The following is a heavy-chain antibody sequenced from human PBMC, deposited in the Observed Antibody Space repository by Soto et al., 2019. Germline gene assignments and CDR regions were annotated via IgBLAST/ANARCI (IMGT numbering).Heavy chain of an antibody. D-gene: IGHD3-3*01. CDR1: GGSISGSTYH. Sequence: SETLSLTCTVSGGSISGSTYHWGWIRQPPGKGLEWIGNSYYSGNTYFSPNLASRLTISVDTSKTKYSLKLSAVTAADTAVYYCAGLSTIFGVFSITGPSYYFDYWGQGALVTVSS. CDR2: SYYSGNT. CDR3: AGLSTIFGVFSITGPSYYFDY. V-gene: IGHV4-39*01. J-gene: IGHJ4*02.